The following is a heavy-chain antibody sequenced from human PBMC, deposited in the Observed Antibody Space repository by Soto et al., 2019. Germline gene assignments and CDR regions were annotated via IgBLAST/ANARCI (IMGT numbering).Heavy chain of an antibody. V-gene: IGHV3-9*01. CDR3: AKGVLEWSLQEGAMDV. D-gene: IGHD3-3*01. CDR2: ISWNSGSI. CDR1: GFTFDDYA. Sequence: EVQLVESGGGLVQPGRSLRLSCAASGFTFDDYAMHWVRQAPGKGLEWVSGISWNSGSIGYADSVKGRFTISRDNAKNYLYLQMNSLRAEDTALYYCAKGVLEWSLQEGAMDVWGKGTTVTVSS. J-gene: IGHJ6*03.